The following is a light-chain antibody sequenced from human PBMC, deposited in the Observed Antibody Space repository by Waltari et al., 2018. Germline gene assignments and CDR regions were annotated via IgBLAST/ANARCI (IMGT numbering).Light chain of an antibody. V-gene: IGLV1-47*01. CDR3: AAWDDSLSGRV. Sequence: QSVLTQPPSASGTPGQRVTISCSGSRSNIGNNYLYWYQQPPGTAPKLLIYRNNQRPSGVPDRFSGSKSGTSASLAISGLRSEDEADYYCAAWDDSLSGRVFGGGTKVTVL. J-gene: IGLJ3*02. CDR1: RSNIGNNY. CDR2: RNN.